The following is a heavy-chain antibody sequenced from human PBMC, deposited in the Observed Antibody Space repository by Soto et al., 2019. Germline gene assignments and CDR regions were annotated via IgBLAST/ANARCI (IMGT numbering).Heavy chain of an antibody. CDR3: TAPPAYDFWSGYSTPYYYYGMDV. Sequence: GGSLRLSCAASGFTFSNAWMNWVRQAPGKGLEWVGRIKSKTDGGTTDYDAPVKGRFTISRDDSKNTLYLQMNSLKTEDTAVYYCTAPPAYDFWSGYSTPYYYYGMDVWGQGTTVTVAS. V-gene: IGHV3-15*07. CDR2: IKSKTDGGTT. J-gene: IGHJ6*02. CDR1: GFTFSNAW. D-gene: IGHD3-3*01.